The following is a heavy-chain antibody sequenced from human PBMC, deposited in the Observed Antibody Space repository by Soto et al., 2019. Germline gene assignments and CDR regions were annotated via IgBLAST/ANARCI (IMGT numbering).Heavy chain of an antibody. CDR2: IYYSGST. V-gene: IGHV4-61*01. CDR3: ARVRPYDYVWGRPPNTSPYYYGMDV. D-gene: IGHD3-16*01. CDR1: GGSVSSGSYY. Sequence: QVQLQESGPGLVKPSETLSLTCTVSGGSVSSGSYYWSWIRQPPGKGLEWIGYIYYSGSTNYNPSLKSRVTISVDTSKNQFSLKLSSVTAADTAVYYCARVRPYDYVWGRPPNTSPYYYGMDVWGQGTTVTVSS. J-gene: IGHJ6*02.